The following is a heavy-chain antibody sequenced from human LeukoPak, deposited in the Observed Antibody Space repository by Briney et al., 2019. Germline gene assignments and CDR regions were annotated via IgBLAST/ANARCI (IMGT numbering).Heavy chain of an antibody. CDR1: GFTVSSNY. V-gene: IGHV3-53*01. CDR3: ASRPLGGYYGSGSYGY. Sequence: GGSLRLSCAASGFTVSSNYMSWVRQAPGKGLEWVSVIYSGGSTYYADSVKGRFTISRDNSKNTLYLQMNSLRAEDTAVYYCASRPLGGYYGSGSYGYWGQGTLVTVSS. CDR2: IYSGGST. D-gene: IGHD3-10*01. J-gene: IGHJ4*02.